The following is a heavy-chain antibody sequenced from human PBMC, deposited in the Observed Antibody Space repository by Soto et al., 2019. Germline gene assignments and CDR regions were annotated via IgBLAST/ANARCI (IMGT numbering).Heavy chain of an antibody. CDR1: GFTFSIYA. CDR3: ARVLNGDWYAIGFFPY. J-gene: IGHJ1*01. CDR2: ISGGSDST. D-gene: IGHD3-9*01. Sequence: GGSLRLSCAASGFTFSIYAMSWGRQAPWQGLEWVSAISGGSDSTSYADSVKGRFTISRDNSRNTLYLQMNSLKADDTAVYYCARVLNGDWYAIGFFPYWGQGTVVTVSS. V-gene: IGHV3-23*01.